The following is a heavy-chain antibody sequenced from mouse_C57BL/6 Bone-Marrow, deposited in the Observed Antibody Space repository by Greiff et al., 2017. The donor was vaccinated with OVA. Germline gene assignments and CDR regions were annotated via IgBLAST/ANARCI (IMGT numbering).Heavy chain of an antibody. CDR2: IYPGDGDT. V-gene: IGHV1-80*01. Sequence: QVQLQQSGAELVKPGASVKISCKASGYAFSSYWMNWVKQRPGKGLEWIGQIYPGDGDTNYNGKFKGKATLTADKSSSTAYMQLSSLTSEDSAVYFCARRRDYYGVDWFAYWGQGTLVTVSA. D-gene: IGHD1-1*01. CDR1: GYAFSSYW. CDR3: ARRRDYYGVDWFAY. J-gene: IGHJ3*01.